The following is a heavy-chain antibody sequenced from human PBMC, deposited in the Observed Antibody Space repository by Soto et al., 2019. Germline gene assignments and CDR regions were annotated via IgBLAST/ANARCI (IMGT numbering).Heavy chain of an antibody. J-gene: IGHJ4*02. Sequence: SETLSLTCSVSADSFSKYYWTWIRQPPGEGLEWIGYIYFNGNTNYNPSLKGRVTISIDTSKKQFSLNLSSVTAAATAVYYCESVTFGGVVLAHWGQGTLVTVSS. CDR2: IYFNGNT. V-gene: IGHV4-59*01. D-gene: IGHD3-16*01. CDR3: ESVTFGGVVLAH. CDR1: ADSFSKYY.